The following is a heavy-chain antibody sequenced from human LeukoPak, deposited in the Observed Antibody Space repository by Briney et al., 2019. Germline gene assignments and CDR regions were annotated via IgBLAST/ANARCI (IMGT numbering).Heavy chain of an antibody. V-gene: IGHV3-23*01. Sequence: GGSLRLAWAASGFTFSSYAMSWVRQAPGKGLEWVSAISGSGGSTYYADSVKGRFTISRDNSKNTLYLQMNSLRAEDTAVYYCAKGFTTMVRGVPGYWGQGTLVTVSS. J-gene: IGHJ4*02. CDR3: AKGFTTMVRGVPGY. D-gene: IGHD3-10*01. CDR1: GFTFSSYA. CDR2: ISGSGGST.